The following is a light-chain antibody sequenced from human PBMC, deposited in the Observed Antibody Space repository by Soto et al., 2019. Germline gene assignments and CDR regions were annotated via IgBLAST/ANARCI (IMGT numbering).Light chain of an antibody. CDR3: QQYGSSPWT. CDR2: DAS. J-gene: IGKJ1*01. Sequence: EVVLTQSPDTLSLPPGARATLSCRASQSISSYLAWYQQKPGQAPRLLIYDASSRATGIPARFSGSGSGTDFTLIISRLEPEDFAVYHCQQYGSSPWTFGQGTKVDIK. V-gene: IGKV3-20*01. CDR1: QSISSY.